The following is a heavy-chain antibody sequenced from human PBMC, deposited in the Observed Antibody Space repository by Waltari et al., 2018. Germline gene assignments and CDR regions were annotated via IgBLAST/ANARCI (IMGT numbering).Heavy chain of an antibody. CDR3: ATGGPGDILTGYLDY. CDR2: ISGSGGST. CDR1: GFTFSSYA. Sequence: EVQLLESGGGLVQPGGSLRLSCAASGFTFSSYAMSWVRQAPGKGLEWVSAISGSGGSTYYAVAGKGRFTISRDNSKNTLYLQMNSLRAEDTAVYYGATGGPGDILTGYLDYWGQGTLVTVSS. J-gene: IGHJ4*02. V-gene: IGHV3-23*01. D-gene: IGHD3-9*01.